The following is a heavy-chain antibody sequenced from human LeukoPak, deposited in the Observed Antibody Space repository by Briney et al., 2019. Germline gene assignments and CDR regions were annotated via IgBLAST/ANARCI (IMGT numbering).Heavy chain of an antibody. Sequence: PGGSLRLSCAASGFTFSVYVMSWVRQAPGKGLEWVTVISVPGGSKYYADSVKGRFTISRDNSKNTLYLQMNSLSAEDTAVYYCAKDYTKGVGATDYWGHGTLVTVS. CDR3: AKDYTKGVGATDY. J-gene: IGHJ4*01. D-gene: IGHD1-26*01. CDR2: ISVPGGSK. V-gene: IGHV3-23*01. CDR1: GFTFSVYV.